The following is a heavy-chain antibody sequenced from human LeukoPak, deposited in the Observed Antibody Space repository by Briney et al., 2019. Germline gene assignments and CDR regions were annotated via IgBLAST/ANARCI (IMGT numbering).Heavy chain of an antibody. V-gene: IGHV1-69*04. CDR1: GGTFSSYA. Sequence: SVKVSCKASGGTFSSYAIIWVRQAPGQGLEWMGRIIPILGIANYAQKFQGRVTITADKSTSTAYMELSSLRSEDTAVYYCARDADYGDPMNYWGQGTLVTVSS. CDR2: IIPILGIA. CDR3: ARDADYGDPMNY. D-gene: IGHD4-17*01. J-gene: IGHJ4*02.